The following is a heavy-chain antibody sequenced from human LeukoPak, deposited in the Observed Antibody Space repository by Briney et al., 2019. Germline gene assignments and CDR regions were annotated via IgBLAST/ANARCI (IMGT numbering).Heavy chain of an antibody. D-gene: IGHD5-12*01. CDR2: IGSFGTTI. V-gene: IGHV3-48*03. J-gene: IGHJ4*02. CDR3: AKVATEAFHFDF. Sequence: PGGSLRLSCAASGFTFSSYKMNWVRQAPGKGLEWVSYIGSFGTTISYADSVKGRFTISRDNAKSSLYLQMSSLRAEDTAVYYCAKVATEAFHFDFWGQGTLVTVSS. CDR1: GFTFSSYK.